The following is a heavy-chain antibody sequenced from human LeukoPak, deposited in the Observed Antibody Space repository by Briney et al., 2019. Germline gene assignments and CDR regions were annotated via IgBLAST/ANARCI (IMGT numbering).Heavy chain of an antibody. J-gene: IGHJ4*02. Sequence: PSETLSLTCAVYGGSFSGYYWSWIRQPPGKGLEWIGEINHSGSTNYNPSLKSRVTISVDTSKNQFSLKLSSVTAADTAVYYCARVSGWQFDYWGQGTLVTVSS. CDR3: ARVSGWQFDY. CDR2: INHSGST. CDR1: GGSFSGYY. V-gene: IGHV4-34*01. D-gene: IGHD6-19*01.